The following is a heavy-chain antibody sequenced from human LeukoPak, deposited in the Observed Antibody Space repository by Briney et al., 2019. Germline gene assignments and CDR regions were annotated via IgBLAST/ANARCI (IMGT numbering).Heavy chain of an antibody. D-gene: IGHD3-10*01. CDR3: AKRGVVIRVILVGFHKEAYYFDS. J-gene: IGHJ4*02. CDR2: ISGSGGST. V-gene: IGHV3-23*01. Sequence: GGSLRLSCAVSGITLSNYGMSWVRQAPGKGLEWVAGISGSGGSTHYADSVKGRVTISRDNPKNTLYLQLTSLRAEDTAVYFCAKRGVVIRVILVGFHKEAYYFDSWGQGALVTVSS. CDR1: GITLSNYG.